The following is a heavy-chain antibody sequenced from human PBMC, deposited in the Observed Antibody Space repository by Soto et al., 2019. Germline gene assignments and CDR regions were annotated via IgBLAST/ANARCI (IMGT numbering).Heavy chain of an antibody. Sequence: QVQLVQAGTEVKKPGASVKVSCKASGYTYTTYGVSWVRQAPGQGLEWMGWISTYNGDTNYAQNLQGRVTMTRDTSTSTAYVELRGLRSDDTAVYYWASPTTPHGDTFDIWGQGTMVTVSS. CDR2: ISTYNGDT. V-gene: IGHV1-18*01. CDR3: ASPTTPHGDTFDI. CDR1: GYTYTTYG. J-gene: IGHJ3*02.